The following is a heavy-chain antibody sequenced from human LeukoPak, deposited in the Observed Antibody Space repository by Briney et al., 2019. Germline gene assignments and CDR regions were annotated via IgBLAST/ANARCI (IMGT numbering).Heavy chain of an antibody. CDR3: PRKYDSSGYYDY. CDR2: ISGNGDSA. V-gene: IGHV3-23*01. CDR1: GFTFSSYA. Sequence: GGSLRLSCAASGFTFSSYAMSWVRKAPGKGQEWVSAISGNGDSAYYADSVKGRFTTSSDNSKNTLYLQMDSLRADDTAVYYCPRKYDSSGYYDYWGQGTLVTVSS. J-gene: IGHJ4*02. D-gene: IGHD3-22*01.